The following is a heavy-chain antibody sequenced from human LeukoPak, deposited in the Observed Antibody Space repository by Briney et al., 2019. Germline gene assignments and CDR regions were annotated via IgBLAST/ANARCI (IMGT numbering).Heavy chain of an antibody. CDR1: GGSISTFY. Sequence: PSETLSLTCTVSGGSISTFYWTWIRQPPGKGLEWIGYVYATGSTKYNPSLNSRVAISVDTSKNHFSLNLKSVTAADTAVYYCARQEARAFDYWGQGTLVTVSS. D-gene: IGHD3-10*01. CDR3: ARQEARAFDY. J-gene: IGHJ4*02. V-gene: IGHV4-4*09. CDR2: VYATGST.